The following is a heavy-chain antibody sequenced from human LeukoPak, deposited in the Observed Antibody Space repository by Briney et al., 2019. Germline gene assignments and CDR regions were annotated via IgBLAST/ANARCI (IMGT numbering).Heavy chain of an antibody. D-gene: IGHD3-22*01. Sequence: GGSLRLSCAASGFTFSSYSMNWVRQAPGKGLEWVSYISSSSSTIYYADSVKGRFTISRDNAKNSLYLQMNSLRDGDTAVYYCARDYYDSSGYYYGGYWGQGTLVTVSS. CDR2: ISSSSSTI. J-gene: IGHJ4*02. V-gene: IGHV3-48*02. CDR3: ARDYYDSSGYYYGGY. CDR1: GFTFSSYS.